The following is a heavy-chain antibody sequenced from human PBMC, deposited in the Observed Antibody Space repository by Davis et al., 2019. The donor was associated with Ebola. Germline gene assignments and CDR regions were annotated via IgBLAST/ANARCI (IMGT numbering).Heavy chain of an antibody. J-gene: IGHJ4*02. V-gene: IGHV1-24*01. Sequence: ASVKVSCKVSGYTLTELSMHWVRQAPGKGLEWMGGFDPEDGETIYAQKFQGRITMTGDTSTGTVYMELSGLRYEDTAVYYCARDEILYSSRVSGPLDYWGQGTLVTVSS. CDR2: FDPEDGET. CDR1: GYTLTELS. CDR3: ARDEILYSSRVSGPLDY. D-gene: IGHD2-15*01.